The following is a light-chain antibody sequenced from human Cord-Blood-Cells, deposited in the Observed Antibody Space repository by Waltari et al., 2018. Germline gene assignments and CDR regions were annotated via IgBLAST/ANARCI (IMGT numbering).Light chain of an antibody. CDR2: GKN. CDR3: SSRDSSGNHVV. J-gene: IGLJ2*01. V-gene: IGLV3-19*01. Sequence: SSELTQDPAVSVALGQTVRITCQGDSLRSYYASWYQQKPGHAPVLVIYGKNNRPSGIPDRFSGSSSVNTASLTITGAQAEDEADYYCSSRDSSGNHVVFGGGTKLTVL. CDR1: SLRSYY.